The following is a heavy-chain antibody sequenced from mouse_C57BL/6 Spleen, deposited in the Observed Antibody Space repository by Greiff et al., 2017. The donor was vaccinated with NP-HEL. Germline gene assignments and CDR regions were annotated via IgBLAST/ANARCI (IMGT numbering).Heavy chain of an antibody. Sequence: VQRVESGPELVKPGASVKISCKASGYAFSSSWMNWVKQRPGKGLEWIGRIYPGDGDTNYNGKFKGKATLTADKSSSTAYMQLSSLTSEDSAVYFCARSLFFYDYDGVAYWGQGTLVTVSA. J-gene: IGHJ3*01. CDR3: ARSLFFYDYDGVAY. CDR1: GYAFSSSW. D-gene: IGHD2-4*01. CDR2: IYPGDGDT. V-gene: IGHV1-82*01.